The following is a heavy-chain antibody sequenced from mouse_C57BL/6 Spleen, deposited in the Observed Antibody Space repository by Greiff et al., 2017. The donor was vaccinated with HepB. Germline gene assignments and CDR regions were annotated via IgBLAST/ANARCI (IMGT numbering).Heavy chain of an antibody. D-gene: IGHD1-1*01. CDR3: TREDGSSYVEAWFAY. CDR2: IYPGNSDT. V-gene: IGHV1-5*01. Sequence: VQLQQSGTVLARPGASVKMSCKTSGYTFTSYRMHWVKQRPGQGLEWIGAIYPGNSDTSYNQKFKGKAKLTAVTSASTAYMELSSLTNEDSAVYYCTREDGSSYVEAWFAYWGQGTLVTVSA. J-gene: IGHJ3*01. CDR1: GYTFTSYR.